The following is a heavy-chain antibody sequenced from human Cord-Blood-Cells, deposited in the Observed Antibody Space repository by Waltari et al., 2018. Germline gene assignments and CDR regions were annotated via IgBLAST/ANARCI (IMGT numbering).Heavy chain of an antibody. CDR1: GYTFTGYY. Sequence: QVQLVQSGAEVKKPGASVKVSCKASGYTFTGYYMHWVRQAPGQGLEWMGRINPNRGGTNYAQKLQGRVTMTRDTAISTAYMELSRLRSDDTAVYYCARGTIAAAGNFDYWGQGTLVTVSS. CDR2: INPNRGGT. CDR3: ARGTIAAAGNFDY. D-gene: IGHD6-13*01. V-gene: IGHV1-2*06. J-gene: IGHJ4*02.